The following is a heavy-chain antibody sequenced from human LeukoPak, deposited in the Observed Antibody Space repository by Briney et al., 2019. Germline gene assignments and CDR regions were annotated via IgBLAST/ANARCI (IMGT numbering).Heavy chain of an antibody. CDR1: GYTLTELS. Sequence: GASVRVSCKVSGYTLTELSMHWVRQAPGKGLEWMGGFDPEDGETIYAQKFQGRVTMTEDTSTDTAYMELSSLRSEDTAVYYCATCLYGSGTIFDYWGQGTLVTVSS. CDR3: ATCLYGSGTIFDY. V-gene: IGHV1-24*01. J-gene: IGHJ4*02. D-gene: IGHD3-10*01. CDR2: FDPEDGET.